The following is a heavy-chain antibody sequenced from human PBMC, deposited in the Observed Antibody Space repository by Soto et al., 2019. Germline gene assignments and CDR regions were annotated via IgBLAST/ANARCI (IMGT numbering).Heavy chain of an antibody. Sequence: SETLSLTCAVSGVSISTANWWSWVRQPPGKGLEWIGEIYHSGSTNYNPSLKSRVAISLDKSKNQFSLKLSSVTAADTAVDYCARDQRYSYGYTHPPDYWGQGTLVTVSS. CDR1: GVSISTANW. V-gene: IGHV4-4*02. CDR3: ARDQRYSYGYTHPPDY. CDR2: IYHSGST. J-gene: IGHJ4*02. D-gene: IGHD5-18*01.